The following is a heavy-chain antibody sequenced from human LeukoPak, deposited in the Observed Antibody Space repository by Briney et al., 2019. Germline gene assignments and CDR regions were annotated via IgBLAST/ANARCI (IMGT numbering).Heavy chain of an antibody. V-gene: IGHV4-61*02. Sequence: SETLSLTCTVSGGSISNGTSYWTWIRQPAGKSLEWLGRIYSSGSTNYNPSLKSRVTISVDTSKNQFSLKLSSVTAADTAVYYCARLWLESNFADYFDDWGQGTLLTVSS. CDR1: GGSISNGTSY. D-gene: IGHD6-19*01. CDR2: IYSSGST. J-gene: IGHJ4*02. CDR3: ARLWLESNFADYFDD.